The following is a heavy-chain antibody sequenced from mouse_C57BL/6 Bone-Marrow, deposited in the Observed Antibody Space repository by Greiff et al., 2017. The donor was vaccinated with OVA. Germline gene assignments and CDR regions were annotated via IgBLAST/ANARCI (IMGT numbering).Heavy chain of an antibody. CDR1: GYAFTNYL. CDR2: INPGSGGT. V-gene: IGHV1-54*01. J-gene: IGHJ2*01. Sequence: QVQLQQSGAELVRPGTSVKVSCKASGYAFTNYLIEWVKQRPGQGLEWIGVINPGSGGTNYNEKFKGKATLTADKSSSTAYMQLSSLTSEDSAVYFCARWTDYWGKGTTLTVSS. CDR3: ARWTDY.